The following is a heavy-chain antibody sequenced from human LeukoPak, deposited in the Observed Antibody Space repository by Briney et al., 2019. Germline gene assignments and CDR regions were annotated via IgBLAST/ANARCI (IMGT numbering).Heavy chain of an antibody. CDR2: MNPNSGNT. D-gene: IGHD2-2*01. CDR1: GYTFTSYD. Sequence: ASVKVSCKASGYTFTSYDINWVRQATGQGLEWMGWMNPNSGNTGYAQKFQGRVTITRNTSISTAYMELSSLRSEDTAVYYCARAAGVVPASRHGFDPWGQGTLVTVSS. CDR3: ARAAGVVPASRHGFDP. J-gene: IGHJ5*02. V-gene: IGHV1-8*03.